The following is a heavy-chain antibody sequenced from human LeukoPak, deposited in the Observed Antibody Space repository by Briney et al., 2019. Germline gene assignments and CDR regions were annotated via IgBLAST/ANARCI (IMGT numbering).Heavy chain of an antibody. Sequence: PGGSLRLSCVVSGITFSGYSMIWVRQAPGKGLEWLSFMTTSGNTIFYAVSVKDRLTISRDNAKKSLYLQMNSLRDEDTAVYYCARVGGATAVTMYFEYWGQGTLVTVSS. V-gene: IGHV3-48*02. D-gene: IGHD1-26*01. CDR3: ARVGGATAVTMYFEY. CDR2: MTTSGNTI. CDR1: GITFSGYS. J-gene: IGHJ4*02.